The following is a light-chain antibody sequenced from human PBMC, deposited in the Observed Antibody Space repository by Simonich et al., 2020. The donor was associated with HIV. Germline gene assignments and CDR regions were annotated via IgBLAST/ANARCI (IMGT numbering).Light chain of an antibody. CDR3: QQFYTTPWT. J-gene: IGKJ1*01. CDR1: QSVLYSSNNKNS. CDR2: WAS. Sequence: DIVMTQSPDSLAVSLGERATINCNSSQSVLYSSNNKNSLLWYQQNPGQPPNLLIYWASTRESGVPDRFSGSGSGTDFTLTISSLQAEDVAVYYCQQFYTTPWTFGQGTKVEIK. V-gene: IGKV4-1*01.